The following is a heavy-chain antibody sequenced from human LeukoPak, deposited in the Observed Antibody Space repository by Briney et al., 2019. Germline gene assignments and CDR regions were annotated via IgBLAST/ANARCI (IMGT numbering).Heavy chain of an antibody. V-gene: IGHV3-30-3*01. CDR1: GFTFSSYA. CDR2: ISYDGSNK. Sequence: RGSLRLSCAASGFTFSSYAMHWVRQAPGKGLEWVAVISYDGSNKYYADSVKGRFTISRDNSKNTLYLQMNSLRAEDTAVYYCARVAYYDSGNDYGMDVWGQGTTVTVSS. J-gene: IGHJ6*02. CDR3: ARVAYYDSGNDYGMDV. D-gene: IGHD3-22*01.